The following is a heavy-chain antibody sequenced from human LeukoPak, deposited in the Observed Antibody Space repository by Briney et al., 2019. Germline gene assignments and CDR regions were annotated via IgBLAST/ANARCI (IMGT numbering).Heavy chain of an antibody. CDR2: FDPEDGET. V-gene: IGHV1-24*01. D-gene: IGHD3-16*02. CDR3: ATGVIRYYYYYMDV. CDR1: GYTLTELS. J-gene: IGHJ6*03. Sequence: ASVKVSCKVSGYTLTELSMHWVRQAPGKRLEWVGGFDPEDGETIYAQKFEGRGNMTEETSTDTAYMELSSLRSEDTAVYYCATGVIRYYYYYMDVWGKGTTVTVSS.